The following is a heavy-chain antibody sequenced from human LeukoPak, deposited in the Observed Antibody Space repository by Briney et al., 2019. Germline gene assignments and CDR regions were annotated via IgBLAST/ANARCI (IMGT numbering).Heavy chain of an antibody. CDR3: AREVEWLLDSLPDDAFDI. Sequence: SQTLSLTCTVSGGSISSGDYYWSWIRQPPGKGLEWIGYIYYSGSTYYNPSLKSRVTISVDTSKNQFSLKLSSVTAADTAVYYCAREVEWLLDSLPDDAFDIRGQGTMVTVSS. CDR2: IYYSGST. V-gene: IGHV4-30-4*01. D-gene: IGHD3-3*01. CDR1: GGSISSGDYY. J-gene: IGHJ3*02.